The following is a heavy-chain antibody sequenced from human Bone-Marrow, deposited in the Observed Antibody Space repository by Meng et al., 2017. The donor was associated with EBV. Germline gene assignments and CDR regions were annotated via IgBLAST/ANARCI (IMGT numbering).Heavy chain of an antibody. V-gene: IGHV1-18*01. Sequence: VRMVQYGAEVKKPGASVRVSCKASGYTFTSYGISWVRQAPGQGLEWVGWISYNGNTNYAQKLQGRVTMTTDTSTSTAYMELRSLRSDDTAVYYCARIVVWGSYRHPNYFDYWGQGTLVTVSS. CDR1: GYTFTSYG. D-gene: IGHD3-16*02. CDR2: ISYNGNT. CDR3: ARIVVWGSYRHPNYFDY. J-gene: IGHJ4*02.